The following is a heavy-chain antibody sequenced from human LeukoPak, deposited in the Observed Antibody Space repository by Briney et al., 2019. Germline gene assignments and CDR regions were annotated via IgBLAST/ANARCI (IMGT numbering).Heavy chain of an antibody. D-gene: IGHD3-22*01. Sequence: SETLSLTCTVSGGSITSYYWSWIRQPPGKGLEWIGYIYYSGSTNYNPSLKSRVTISVDTSKNQFSLKLSSVTAADTAVYYCARIITMIVAAPPYFVYWGQRTLVTVSS. J-gene: IGHJ4*02. CDR1: GGSITSYY. V-gene: IGHV4-59*08. CDR3: ARIITMIVAAPPYFVY. CDR2: IYYSGST.